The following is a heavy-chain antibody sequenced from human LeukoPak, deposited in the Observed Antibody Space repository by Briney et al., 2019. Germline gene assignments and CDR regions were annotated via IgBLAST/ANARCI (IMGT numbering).Heavy chain of an antibody. V-gene: IGHV3-7*01. D-gene: IGHD2-15*01. CDR1: GFTFSRYW. CDR2: IKQDGSVI. Sequence: GGSLRLSCAASGFTFSRYWMSWVRQAPGKGLEWVANIKQDGSVIYYVDSVKGRFTIPRDNAKNSLSLQMNSLRVEDTAVYYCARIGYTSSSNDYWGQGTLVTVSS. CDR3: ARIGYTSSSNDY. J-gene: IGHJ4*02.